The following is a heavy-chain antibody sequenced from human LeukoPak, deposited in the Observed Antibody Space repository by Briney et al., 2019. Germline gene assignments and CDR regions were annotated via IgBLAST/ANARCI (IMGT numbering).Heavy chain of an antibody. CDR2: IDPNNRDT. Sequence: ASVKVSCRASGYTFTGHFLHWVRQAPGQGLEWMAWIDPNNRDTHYAQNFQGRITVTRDTSISTVYMELSSLTSDGTAVYYCAREYSASEHWGQGTLVTVSS. CDR3: AREYSASEH. V-gene: IGHV1-2*02. J-gene: IGHJ1*01. CDR1: GYTFTGHF. D-gene: IGHD4-11*01.